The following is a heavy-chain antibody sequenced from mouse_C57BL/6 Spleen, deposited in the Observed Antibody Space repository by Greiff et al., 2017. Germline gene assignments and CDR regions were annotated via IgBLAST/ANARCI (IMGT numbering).Heavy chain of an antibody. CDR2: ISDGGSYT. CDR3: ARDGGSGFAY. CDR1: GFTFSSYA. V-gene: IGHV5-4*01. D-gene: IGHD3-2*02. Sequence: DVKLVESGGGLVKPGGSLKLSCAASGFTFSSYAMSWVRQTPEKRLEWVATISDGGSYTYSPDNVKGRFTISRDNAKNNLYLQMSHLKSEDTAMYYCARDGGSGFAYWGQGTLVTVSA. J-gene: IGHJ3*01.